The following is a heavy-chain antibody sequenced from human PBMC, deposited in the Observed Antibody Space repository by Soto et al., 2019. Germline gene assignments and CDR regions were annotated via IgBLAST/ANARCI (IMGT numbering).Heavy chain of an antibody. Sequence: QVQLVESGGGVVQPGRSLRLSCAASGFTFSSYAMHWVRQAPGKGLESVAVISYDGRNEYYADSVKGRFTISRDNSKNTLYLQMNSLIAEDTAVYYCAGGVYLTDILFWGQGTLVTVSS. CDR1: GFTFSSYA. V-gene: IGHV3-30*04. CDR2: ISYDGRNE. D-gene: IGHD1-26*01. J-gene: IGHJ4*02. CDR3: AGGVYLTDILF.